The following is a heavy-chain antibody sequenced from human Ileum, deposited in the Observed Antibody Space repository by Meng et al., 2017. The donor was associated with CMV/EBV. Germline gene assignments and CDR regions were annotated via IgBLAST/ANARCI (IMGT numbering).Heavy chain of an antibody. D-gene: IGHD7-27*01. Sequence: QFHLPPSGAEVKKPXASXKISCKTSGYTFTDHNIGWVRQAPGQGLEWVGWISLGNGQTVYGHKVQGRVTVTTDTSTSTAYMELRSLRSDDTAMYYCARDVWGFDYWGQGTLVTVSS. CDR3: ARDVWGFDY. J-gene: IGHJ4*02. CDR2: ISLGNGQT. V-gene: IGHV1-18*04. CDR1: GYTFTDHN.